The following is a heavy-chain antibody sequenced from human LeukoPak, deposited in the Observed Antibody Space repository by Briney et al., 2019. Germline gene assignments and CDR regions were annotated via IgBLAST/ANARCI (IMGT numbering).Heavy chain of an antibody. CDR1: GFTFSIYW. D-gene: IGHD3-10*02. V-gene: IGHV3-7*01. CDR3: ARGLPYYDV. J-gene: IGHJ4*02. CDR2: IKVDGSEK. Sequence: GGSLRLSCAASGFTFSIYWMSWFRQAPGKGLEWVASIKVDGSEKYYVDSVKGRFTISRDNAKNSLYLQMNSLRAEDTAVYYCARGLPYYDVWGQGTLVTVSS.